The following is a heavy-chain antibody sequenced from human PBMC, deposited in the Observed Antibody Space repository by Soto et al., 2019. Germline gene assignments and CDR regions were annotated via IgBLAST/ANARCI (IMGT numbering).Heavy chain of an antibody. D-gene: IGHD6-19*01. Sequence: LRLSCAASGFTFSSYSMNWVRQAPGKGLEWVSSISSSSSYIYYADSVKGRFTISRDNAKNPRYLQMNSLRAEDTAVYYCASQPGSSGLNWFDPWGQGTLVTVSS. V-gene: IGHV3-21*01. J-gene: IGHJ5*02. CDR3: ASQPGSSGLNWFDP. CDR2: ISSSSSYI. CDR1: GFTFSSYS.